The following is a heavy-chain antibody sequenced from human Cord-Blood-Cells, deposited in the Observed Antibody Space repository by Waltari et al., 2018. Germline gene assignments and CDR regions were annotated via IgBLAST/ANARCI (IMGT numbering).Heavy chain of an antibody. V-gene: IGHV3-53*01. J-gene: IGHJ3*02. Sequence: EVQLVESGGGLIQPGGSLRLSCAASGLTVSSNSMSWVRQAPGKGLEWVSVIYSGGSTYYADSVKGRFTISRDNSKNTLYLQMNSLRAEDTAVYYCARAPYSSSFAFDIWGQGTMVTVSS. D-gene: IGHD6-6*01. CDR1: GLTVSSNS. CDR3: ARAPYSSSFAFDI. CDR2: IYSGGST.